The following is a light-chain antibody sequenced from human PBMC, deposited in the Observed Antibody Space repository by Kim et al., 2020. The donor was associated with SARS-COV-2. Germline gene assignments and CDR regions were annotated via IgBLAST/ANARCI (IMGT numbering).Light chain of an antibody. CDR3: GSYAGSNNLV. CDR2: EVS. V-gene: IGLV2-8*01. CDR1: SSDVGGYNY. J-gene: IGLJ2*01. Sequence: GPAVDISWPGASSDVGGYNYVAWYQQLPGKAPELMIYEVSKRPSGVPDRFSGSKSGNTASLTVSGLQAEDEADYYCGSYAGSNNLVFGGGTQLTVL.